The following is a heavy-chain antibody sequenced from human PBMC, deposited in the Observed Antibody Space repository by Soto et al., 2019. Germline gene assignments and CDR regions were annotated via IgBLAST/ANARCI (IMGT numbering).Heavy chain of an antibody. J-gene: IGHJ5*02. V-gene: IGHV3-53*01. CDR1: GLIVSVID. CDR2: TNADGST. Sequence: EVQLVESGGGVIQPGGSLSLSCAASGLIVSVIDMSWVRQAPGKGLEWVAVTNADGSTDYADSVKGRFAISRDNSMNTMYLQMTSPTVEDTTMYYCAREGSQTGIKGGGWFDPWGQGTLVTVSS. D-gene: IGHD3-10*01. CDR3: AREGSQTGIKGGGWFDP.